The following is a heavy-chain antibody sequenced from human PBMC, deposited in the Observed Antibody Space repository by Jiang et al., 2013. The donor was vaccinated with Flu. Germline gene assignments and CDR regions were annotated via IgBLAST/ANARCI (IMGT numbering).Heavy chain of an antibody. V-gene: IGHV3-30*18. D-gene: IGHD3-3*01. J-gene: IGHJ4*02. CDR3: AKDGGNNFWSGQPQGYSDY. CDR2: ISYDGSNK. Sequence: SSYGMHWVRQAPGKGLEWVAVISYDGSNKYYADSVKGRFTISRDNSKNTLYLQMNSLRAEDTAVYYCAKDGGNNFWSGQPQGYSDYWGQGTLVTVSS. CDR1: SSYG.